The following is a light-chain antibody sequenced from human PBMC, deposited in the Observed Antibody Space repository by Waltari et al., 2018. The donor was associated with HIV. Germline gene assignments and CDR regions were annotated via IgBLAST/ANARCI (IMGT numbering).Light chain of an antibody. J-gene: IGLJ3*02. Sequence: QSVLTQPPSVSAAPGPKVTISCSGSSSTIEDSYVSWYKQIPGTAPKLRIYDNNKRPAGIPDRFSGCRSGTSATLGITGRQTGDEADYYCGTWYSSLCAGVFGVGTKLTVL. CDR2: DNN. CDR3: GTWYSSLCAGV. V-gene: IGLV1-51*01. CDR1: SSTIEDSY.